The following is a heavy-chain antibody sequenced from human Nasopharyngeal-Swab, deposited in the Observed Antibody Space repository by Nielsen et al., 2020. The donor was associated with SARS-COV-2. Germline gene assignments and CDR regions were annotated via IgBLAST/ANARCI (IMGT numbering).Heavy chain of an antibody. CDR3: ARLGRYYDTLSGYARHFDY. CDR1: GDSISSGKGY. V-gene: IGHV4-30-4*01. Sequence: SETLSLTCPVSGDSISSGKGYWNWIRQTPGRGLEWIGYIDYSGSTDHNPSLKSRVTISVDTSKNQFSLKVNSVTAADTAVYYCARLGRYYDTLSGYARHFDYWGQGILVTVSS. D-gene: IGHD3-9*01. J-gene: IGHJ4*02. CDR2: IDYSGST.